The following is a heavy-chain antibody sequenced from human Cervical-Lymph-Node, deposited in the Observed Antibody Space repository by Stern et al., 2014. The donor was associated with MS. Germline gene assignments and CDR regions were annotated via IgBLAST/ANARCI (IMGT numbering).Heavy chain of an antibody. D-gene: IGHD6-6*01. J-gene: IGHJ4*02. CDR3: AKTFPIEAPFAPIDY. Sequence: EVQLLESGGGLVQPGGSLRLSCAASGFTFSRYAMSWVRQAPGKGLEWVSVSSGTAATYYADSLKGRFTISRENAKNTLYLQMNSLRAEDTAVYYCAKTFPIEAPFAPIDYWGQGTLVTVSS. V-gene: IGHV3-23*01. CDR1: GFTFSRYA. CDR2: SSGTAAT.